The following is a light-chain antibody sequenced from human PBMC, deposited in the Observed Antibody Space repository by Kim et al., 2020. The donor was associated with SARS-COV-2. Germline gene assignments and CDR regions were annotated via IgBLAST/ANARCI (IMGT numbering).Light chain of an antibody. CDR1: QSVSSSY. J-gene: IGKJ4*01. CDR2: GAS. CDR3: QQYGSSPLT. Sequence: EIVLTQSPGTLSLSPGERATLSCRASQSVSSSYLAWYQQKPGQAPRLLIYGASSRATGIPDRFSGSGSGTDFILTISRLEPEDFAVYYCQQYGSSPLTFGGGTKLEI. V-gene: IGKV3-20*01.